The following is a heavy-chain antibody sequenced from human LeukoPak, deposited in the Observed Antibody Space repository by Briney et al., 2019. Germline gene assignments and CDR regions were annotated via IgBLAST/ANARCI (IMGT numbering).Heavy chain of an antibody. CDR3: ARNSVVRDRRDFDI. V-gene: IGHV3-30-3*01. D-gene: IGHD3-10*01. Sequence: GGSLRLSCAASGFTFSNYAMHWVRRAPGKGLEWVAVSSYDGSNKYYADSVKGRFTVSRDNSKNTLYLQMNSLRPEDTAVYYCARNSVVRDRRDFDIWGQGTMVTVSS. CDR2: SSYDGSNK. J-gene: IGHJ3*02. CDR1: GFTFSNYA.